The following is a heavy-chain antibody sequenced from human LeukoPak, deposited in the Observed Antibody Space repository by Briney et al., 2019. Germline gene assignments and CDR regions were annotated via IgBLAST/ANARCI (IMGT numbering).Heavy chain of an antibody. CDR1: GGSISSYY. CDR3: ARGFYTENFDY. J-gene: IGHJ4*02. Sequence: PSETLSLTCTVSGGSISSYYWSWIRQPPGKGLGWIGYIYYSGSTNYNPSLKSRVTISVDTSKNQFSLKLSSVTAADTAVYYCARGFYTENFDYWGQGTLVTVSS. D-gene: IGHD3-16*01. CDR2: IYYSGST. V-gene: IGHV4-59*01.